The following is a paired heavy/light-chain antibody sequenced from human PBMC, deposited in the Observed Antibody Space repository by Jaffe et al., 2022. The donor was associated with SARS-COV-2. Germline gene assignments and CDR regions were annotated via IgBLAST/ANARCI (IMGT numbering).Heavy chain of an antibody. CDR1: GFTFSNYD. D-gene: IGHD3-10*01. CDR3: ARWHGSGAYAFDI. CDR2: IGTAGDT. V-gene: IGHV3-13*01. J-gene: IGHJ3*02. Sequence: EVQLVESGGGLVQPGGSLRLSCAASGFTFSNYDMHWVRQGTGKGPEWVSVIGTAGDTYYSGSVKGRFTISRENAKNSLYLQMNSLRAGDTAVYYCARWHGSGAYAFDIWGQGTMVTVSS.
Light chain of an antibody. CDR1: QSISSW. Sequence: DIQMTQSPSTLSASVGDRVTITCRASQSISSWLAWYQQKPGKAPKLLIYKASSLESGVPLRFSGSGSGTEFTLTISSLQPDDFATYYCQHYNSYLWTFGQGTKVEIK. V-gene: IGKV1-5*03. J-gene: IGKJ1*01. CDR3: QHYNSYLWT. CDR2: KAS.